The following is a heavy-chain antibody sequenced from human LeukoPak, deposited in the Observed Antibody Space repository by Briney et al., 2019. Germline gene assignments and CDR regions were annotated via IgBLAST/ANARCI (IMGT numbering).Heavy chain of an antibody. CDR3: ARRPKTYGDCEGYFQH. V-gene: IGHV3-11*04. Sequence: GGSLRLSCAASGFSFSDNYMSWVRQAPGKGLEWVSYISSSSGAIHYADSVKGRFTISRDNAKNTLYLQMNSLRAEDTAVYYRARRPKTYGDCEGYFQHWGQGTLVTVSS. CDR1: GFSFSDNY. D-gene: IGHD4-17*01. CDR2: ISSSSGAI. J-gene: IGHJ1*01.